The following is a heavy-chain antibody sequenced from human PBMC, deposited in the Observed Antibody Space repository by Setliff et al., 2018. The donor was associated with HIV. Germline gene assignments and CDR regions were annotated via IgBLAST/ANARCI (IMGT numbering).Heavy chain of an antibody. CDR1: GFTFDDYG. D-gene: IGHD3-16*01. V-gene: IGHV3-20*04. Sequence: PGGSLRLSCAASGFTFDDYGMSWVRQAPGKGLEWVSGINWNGGSTGYADSVKGRFTISRDNAKNSLFLQMNSLRPEDTAVYYCARVSQSGLYVLQDAFDVWGQGTPVTVSS. J-gene: IGHJ3*01. CDR3: ARVSQSGLYVLQDAFDV. CDR2: INWNGGST.